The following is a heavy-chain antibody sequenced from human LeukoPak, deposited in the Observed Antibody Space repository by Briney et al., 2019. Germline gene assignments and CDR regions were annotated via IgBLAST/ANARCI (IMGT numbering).Heavy chain of an antibody. CDR1: GFTFSSDG. CDR2: IWYDGSNK. J-gene: IGHJ6*02. D-gene: IGHD4-17*01. CDR3: ARDGAGLDYGDYGIYGMDV. V-gene: IGHV3-33*01. Sequence: GGSLRLSCAASGFTFSSDGMHWVRQAPGEGLGWGAVIWYDGSNKYYADSVKGRFTISRDNSKNTLYLQMNSLRAEDTAVYYCARDGAGLDYGDYGIYGMDVWGQGTTVTVSS.